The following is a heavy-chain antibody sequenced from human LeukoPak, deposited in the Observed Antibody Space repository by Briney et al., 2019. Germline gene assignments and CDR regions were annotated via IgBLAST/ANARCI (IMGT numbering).Heavy chain of an antibody. CDR2: ISGSGGST. D-gene: IGHD3-10*01. CDR1: GFTFITYA. J-gene: IGHJ5*02. V-gene: IGHV3-23*01. CDR3: AKVPMVRGRWFDP. Sequence: PGGSLRLSCEASGFTFITYAMTWVRQAPGKGLEWVSSISGSGGSTYYADSVEGRFSISRDNSQNTLYLQMNSLSPEDTAVYYCAKVPMVRGRWFDPWGQGTLVTVSS.